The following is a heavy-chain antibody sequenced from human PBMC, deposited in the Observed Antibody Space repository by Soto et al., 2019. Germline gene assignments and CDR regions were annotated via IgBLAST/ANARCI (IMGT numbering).Heavy chain of an antibody. V-gene: IGHV4-59*01. CDR1: GGSISSYY. D-gene: IGHD6-25*01. Sequence: QVQLQESGPGLVKPSETLSLTCTVSGGSISSYYWSWIRQPPGKGLEWIGYIYYSGSTNYNPSLKSRVTISVDTSKNQFSLKLSSVTAADTAVYYCARGAAGGGHFDYWGQGTLVTVSS. CDR2: IYYSGST. J-gene: IGHJ4*02. CDR3: ARGAAGGGHFDY.